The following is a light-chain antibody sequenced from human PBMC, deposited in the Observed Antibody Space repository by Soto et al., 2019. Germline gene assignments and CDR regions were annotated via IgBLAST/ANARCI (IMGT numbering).Light chain of an antibody. CDR3: QQYNRSYT. J-gene: IGKJ2*01. V-gene: IGKV1-5*01. CDR2: GAS. CDR1: QSIANR. Sequence: DIQMTQSPPSLSASGGDRVTITCRASQSIANRLAWYQQKPGKTPKLLIYGASTLESGVPSRFSGSGSGTEFTLTINSLQTDDFATYYCQQYNRSYTFGQGTKVDIK.